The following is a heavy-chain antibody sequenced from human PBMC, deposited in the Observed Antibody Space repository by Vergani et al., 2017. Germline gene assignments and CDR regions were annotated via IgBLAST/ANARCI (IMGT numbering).Heavy chain of an antibody. CDR1: GFTVSNNY. CDR2: IYSGGRT. CDR3: VRDVRVSRT. Sequence: EVQLVESGGGLVQPGGSLRLSCAASGFTVSNNYMSWVRQAPGKGLEWVTVIYSGGRTFYADSVKGRFTISRDNAKNSLYLDMSSLRAEDTAVYYCVRDVRVSRTWGQGTLVAVSS. V-gene: IGHV3-66*01. J-gene: IGHJ3*01.